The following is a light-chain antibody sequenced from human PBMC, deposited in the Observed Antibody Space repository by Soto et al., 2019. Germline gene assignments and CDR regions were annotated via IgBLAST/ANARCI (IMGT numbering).Light chain of an antibody. CDR1: QSVATSQ. V-gene: IGKV3D-20*02. Sequence: EIVLTQSPGTLSLSPGERATLFCRASQSVATSQLAWYQQKPGQAPRLLIGASSRATGVPDRFIASGSGTDFTLTISRLEPEDFAVYYCQHRADWPRGSFGQGTKLEIK. J-gene: IGKJ2*01. CDR3: QHRADWPRGS. CDR2: GAS.